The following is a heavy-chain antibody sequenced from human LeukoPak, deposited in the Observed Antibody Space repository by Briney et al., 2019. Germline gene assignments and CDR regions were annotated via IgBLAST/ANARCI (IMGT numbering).Heavy chain of an antibody. CDR3: ARLKVVVVPAAMSY. CDR2: INHSGST. Sequence: SETLSLICAVYSVSFSGYYWSWIRQPPGKGLEWIGEINHSGSTNYNPSLKSRVTISVDTSKNQFSLKLSSVTAADTAVYYCARLKVVVVPAAMSYWGQGTLVTVSS. V-gene: IGHV4-34*01. CDR1: SVSFSGYY. D-gene: IGHD2-2*01. J-gene: IGHJ4*02.